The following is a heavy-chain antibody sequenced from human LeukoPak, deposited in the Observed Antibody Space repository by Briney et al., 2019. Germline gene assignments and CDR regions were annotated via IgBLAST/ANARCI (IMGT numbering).Heavy chain of an antibody. CDR2: ISAYNGNT. CDR3: ARDRASDYVWGSYRYSY. D-gene: IGHD3-16*02. J-gene: IGHJ4*02. CDR1: GYTFTSYG. Sequence: ASVKVSCKASGYTFTSYGISWVRQAPGQGLEWMGWISAYNGNTNYAQKLQGRVTMTTDTSTSTAYMELRSLRSDDTAVYYCARDRASDYVWGSYRYSYWGQGTLVTVSS. V-gene: IGHV1-18*01.